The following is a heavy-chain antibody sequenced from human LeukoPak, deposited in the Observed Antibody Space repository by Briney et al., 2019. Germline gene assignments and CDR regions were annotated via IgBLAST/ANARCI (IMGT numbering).Heavy chain of an antibody. J-gene: IGHJ4*02. V-gene: IGHV1-69*04. CDR2: IIPILGIA. CDR3: ARDNYYDSSGYPAPFDY. D-gene: IGHD3-22*01. CDR1: GGTFSSYA. Sequence: GASVKVSCKASGGTFSSYAISWVRQAPGQGLEWMGRIIPILGIANYAQKFQGRVTITADKSTSTAYMELSSLRSEDTAVYYCARDNYYDSSGYPAPFDYWGQGTLVTVSS.